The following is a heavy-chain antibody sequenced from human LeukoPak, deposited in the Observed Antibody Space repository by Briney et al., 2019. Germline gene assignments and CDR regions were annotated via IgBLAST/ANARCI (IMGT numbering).Heavy chain of an antibody. J-gene: IGHJ4*02. D-gene: IGHD1-26*01. CDR3: ARSGMLGATAYFGY. CDR2: IYPGDSDT. Sequence: GESLKISCKVSGYTFATSWIGWVRQMPGKGLEWMGIIYPGDSDTRYSPSFQGQVTISADKSISTAYLQWSSLKASDTAMYYCARSGMLGATAYFGYWGQGTLVTVSS. V-gene: IGHV5-51*01. CDR1: GYTFATSW.